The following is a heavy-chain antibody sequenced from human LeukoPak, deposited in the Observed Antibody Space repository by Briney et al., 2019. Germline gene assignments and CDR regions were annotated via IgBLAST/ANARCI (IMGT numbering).Heavy chain of an antibody. CDR1: GFTFSSYE. D-gene: IGHD1-14*01. V-gene: IGHV3-48*03. CDR2: ISSSDSII. Sequence: GGSLRLSCAASGFTFSSYEMNWVRQAPGKGLEWVSHISSSDSIIYYADSVKGRFTISRDNAKNSLYLQMSSLRAEDTAVYYCARDISPEGFDYWGQGTLVTVSS. CDR3: ARDISPEGFDY. J-gene: IGHJ4*02.